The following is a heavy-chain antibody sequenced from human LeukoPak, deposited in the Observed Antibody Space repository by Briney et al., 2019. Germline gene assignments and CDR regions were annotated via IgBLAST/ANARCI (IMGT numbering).Heavy chain of an antibody. CDR2: ISWNSGTI. D-gene: IGHD3-10*01. Sequence: HAGGSLRLSCAASGLTFADYAMHWVRQAPGKGLEWVSGISWNSGTIAYADSVKGRFTISRDNAKNSLYLQMNSLRVEDTALYYCAKEGRLLWLGKLLSTGVDVWGQGTTVTVSS. CDR1: GLTFADYA. CDR3: AKEGRLLWLGKLLSTGVDV. J-gene: IGHJ6*02. V-gene: IGHV3-9*01.